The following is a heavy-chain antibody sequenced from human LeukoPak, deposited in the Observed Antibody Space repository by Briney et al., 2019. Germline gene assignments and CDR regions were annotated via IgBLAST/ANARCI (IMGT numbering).Heavy chain of an antibody. J-gene: IGHJ4*02. Sequence: GGSLRLSCAASGFTFDDYGMSWVRQAPGKGLEWVSGINWNGGSTGYAESVKGRFTISRDNAKNSLYLQMNSLRAEDTALYYCARKKDSSGWHPIDYWGQGTLVTVSS. CDR1: GFTFDDYG. CDR2: INWNGGST. D-gene: IGHD6-19*01. V-gene: IGHV3-20*04. CDR3: ARKKDSSGWHPIDY.